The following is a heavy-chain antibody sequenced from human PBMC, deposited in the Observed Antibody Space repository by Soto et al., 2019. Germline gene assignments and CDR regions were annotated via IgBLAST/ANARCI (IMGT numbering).Heavy chain of an antibody. J-gene: IGHJ5*02. V-gene: IGHV3-23*01. D-gene: IGHD1-7*01. Sequence: EVQLLESGGGLVQPGGSLRLSCAASGFTFGSYAMSWVRQAPGKGLGWVSAISGSGGSTSYADSVKGRFTISRDNAKNTLYLQMNSLRAEDTAVYYCAKKLRYNWNYEGDWFDPWGQGTLVTVSS. CDR3: AKKLRYNWNYEGDWFDP. CDR1: GFTFGSYA. CDR2: ISGSGGST.